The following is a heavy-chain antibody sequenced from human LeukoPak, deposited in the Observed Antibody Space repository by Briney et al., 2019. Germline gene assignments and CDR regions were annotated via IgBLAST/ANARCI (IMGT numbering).Heavy chain of an antibody. D-gene: IGHD4-23*01. V-gene: IGHV1-2*02. CDR1: GYSFSGYY. CDR2: INPISGGT. CDR3: ARDQGIRWSINWFDP. J-gene: IGHJ5*02. Sequence: ASVKVSCKASGYSFSGYYIHWARQAPGQGLEWMGWINPISGGTNYARNFRARVTMTRDMSITTAYMELSSLTSDDTAMYYCARDQGIRWSINWFDPWGQGTLVIVSS.